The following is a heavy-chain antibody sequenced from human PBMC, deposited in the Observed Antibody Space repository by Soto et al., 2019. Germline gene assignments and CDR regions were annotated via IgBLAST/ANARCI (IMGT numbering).Heavy chain of an antibody. D-gene: IGHD2-15*01. J-gene: IGHJ4*02. CDR2: ISTTSSYK. CDR1: GFTFSSYS. Sequence: PGGALRLSCAASGFTFSSYSMNLGRQAPGKGLEWVSSISTTSSYKYYADSAKGRFSISRDNAKNSLYLQMSSLRAEDTALYYCARESLLGYCSGASCSDFDYWGQGTLVTVSS. CDR3: ARESLLGYCSGASCSDFDY. V-gene: IGHV3-21*06.